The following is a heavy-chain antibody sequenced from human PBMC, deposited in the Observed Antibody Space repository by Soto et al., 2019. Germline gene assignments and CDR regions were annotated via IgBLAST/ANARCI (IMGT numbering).Heavy chain of an antibody. CDR2: IIPIFGTA. Sequence: SVKVSCKASGYTFTSYDINWVRQAPGQGLEWMGGIIPIFGTANYAQKFQGRVTITADESTSTAYMELSSLRSEDTAVYYCARGNHRWLQLWYFDLWGRGTLVTVSS. CDR3: ARGNHRWLQLWYFDL. CDR1: GYTFTSYD. D-gene: IGHD5-12*01. J-gene: IGHJ2*01. V-gene: IGHV1-69*13.